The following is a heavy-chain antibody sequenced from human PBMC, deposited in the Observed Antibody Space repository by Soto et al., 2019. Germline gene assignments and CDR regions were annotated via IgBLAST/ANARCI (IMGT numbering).Heavy chain of an antibody. J-gene: IGHJ4*02. V-gene: IGHV3-23*01. CDR3: ALRKTGSFFDY. Sequence: GGSLRLSCAASGFNFSTYAMSWVRQAPGKGLDWVSAIGASGAGTYYADSVKGRFTISRDNSKNTLHLQMNNLRAEDTAVYYCALRKTGSFFDYWGQGTLVTVSS. D-gene: IGHD1-26*01. CDR1: GFNFSTYA. CDR2: IGASGAGT.